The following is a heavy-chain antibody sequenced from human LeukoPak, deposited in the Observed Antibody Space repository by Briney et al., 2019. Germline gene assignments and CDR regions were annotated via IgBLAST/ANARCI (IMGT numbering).Heavy chain of an antibody. CDR1: AYSVSSSYF. CDR2: VSHSGST. V-gene: IGHV4-38-2*01. J-gene: IGHJ4*02. CDR3: ARLVVPAGFDF. D-gene: IGHD2-2*01. Sequence: SETLSLTCAVSAYSVSSSYFWCWIRQSPGRGLEWIGNVSHSGSTYYNPSLKSRITISVDTSKNQLSLQMTSVTAADTAVYYSARLVVPAGFDFWGQGTLVTVPS.